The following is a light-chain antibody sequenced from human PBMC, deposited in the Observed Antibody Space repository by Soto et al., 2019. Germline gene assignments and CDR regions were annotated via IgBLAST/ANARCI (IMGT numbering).Light chain of an antibody. CDR3: QQYDTSPIT. CDR2: GAS. Sequence: SLTPPTLSLSGRATARLACRASQSVSSYLAWYQQKPGQAPRLLIYGASSRATGIPDRFSGTGSETDFTLTISRLEPEDFAVYYCQQYDTSPITFGQGTRLEIK. V-gene: IGKV3-20*01. J-gene: IGKJ5*01. CDR1: QSVSSY.